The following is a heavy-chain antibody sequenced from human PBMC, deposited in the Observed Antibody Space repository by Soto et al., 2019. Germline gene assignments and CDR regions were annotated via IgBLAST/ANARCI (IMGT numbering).Heavy chain of an antibody. Sequence: QTLSLSCAISGDSVSSNSATWNWIRQSPSRGLEWLGRTYYRSKWYNEYAVSVKSRITINPDTSKNQFSLQLNSVTPADTAVYYCARGVPFFAVREFDPWGQGTLVTVSS. CDR1: GDSVSSNSAT. CDR3: ARGVPFFAVREFDP. J-gene: IGHJ5*02. CDR2: TYYRSKWYN. V-gene: IGHV6-1*01. D-gene: IGHD3-3*01.